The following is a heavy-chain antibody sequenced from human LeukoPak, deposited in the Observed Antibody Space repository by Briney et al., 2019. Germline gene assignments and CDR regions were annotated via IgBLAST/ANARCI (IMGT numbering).Heavy chain of an antibody. CDR3: ARGDGIAVAGNRYFDY. Sequence: SETLSLTCAVYGGSFSGYYWSWIRQPPGKGLEWIGEINHSGSTNYNPSLKSRVTISVDTPKNQFSLKLSSVTAADTAVYYCARGDGIAVAGNRYFDYWGQGTLVTVSS. CDR2: INHSGST. D-gene: IGHD6-19*01. CDR1: GGSFSGYY. V-gene: IGHV4-34*01. J-gene: IGHJ4*02.